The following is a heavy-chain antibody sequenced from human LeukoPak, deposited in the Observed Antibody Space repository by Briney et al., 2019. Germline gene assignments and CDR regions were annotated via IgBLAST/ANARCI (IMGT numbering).Heavy chain of an antibody. J-gene: IGHJ5*02. V-gene: IGHV4-38-2*02. D-gene: IGHD6-19*01. CDR2: IYHSGSA. Sequence: NPSETLSLTCTVSGYSISSGYYWGWIRQPPGKGLEWIGSIYHSGSAYYNPSLKSRVTISVDTSKNQFSLKLSSVTAADTAVYYCALGDSSGWPYNWFDPWGQGTLVTVSS. CDR3: ALGDSSGWPYNWFDP. CDR1: GYSISSGYY.